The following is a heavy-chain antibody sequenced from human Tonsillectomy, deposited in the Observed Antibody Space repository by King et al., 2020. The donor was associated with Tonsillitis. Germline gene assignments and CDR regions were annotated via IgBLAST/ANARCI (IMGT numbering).Heavy chain of an antibody. D-gene: IGHD3-22*01. V-gene: IGHV3-20*01. Sequence: VQLVESGGGVVRPGGSLRLSCAASGFTFDEYGMSWVRQVPGKGLEWVSGINWNGGRTGYADSVKGRFTISRDNAKNSLYLQMNSLRAEDTALYHCARVADSSCYYFPFDYWGQGTLVTVSS. CDR2: INWNGGRT. CDR1: GFTFDEYG. CDR3: ARVADSSCYYFPFDY. J-gene: IGHJ4*02.